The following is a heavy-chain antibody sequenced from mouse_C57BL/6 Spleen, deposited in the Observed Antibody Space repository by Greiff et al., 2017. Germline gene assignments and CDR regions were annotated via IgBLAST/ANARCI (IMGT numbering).Heavy chain of an antibody. Sequence: QVQLQQPGAELVKPGASVTLSCTASGYTFTSYWMHWVKQRPGQGLEWIGMIHPNSGSTNYNEKFKSKATLTVDKASSTAYMQLSSLTSEDSAVYYCARSGDGYYAIAYWGQGTLVTVSA. V-gene: IGHV1-64*01. CDR3: ARSGDGYYAIAY. D-gene: IGHD2-3*01. J-gene: IGHJ3*01. CDR2: IHPNSGST. CDR1: GYTFTSYW.